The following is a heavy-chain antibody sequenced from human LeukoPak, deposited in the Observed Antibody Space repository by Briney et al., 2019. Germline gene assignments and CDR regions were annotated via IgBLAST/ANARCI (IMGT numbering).Heavy chain of an antibody. CDR1: GYTSTGYY. CDR3: ARRFVTPYYYYYMDV. D-gene: IGHD4-23*01. V-gene: IGHV1-2*02. J-gene: IGHJ6*03. CDR2: INPNSGGT. Sequence: ASVKVSCKASGYTSTGYYMHWVRQAPGQGLEWLGWINPNSGGTNYAQKFQGRVTMTSDSSISTAYMELSSLRSEDTAVYYCARRFVTPYYYYYMDVWGKGTTVTVSS.